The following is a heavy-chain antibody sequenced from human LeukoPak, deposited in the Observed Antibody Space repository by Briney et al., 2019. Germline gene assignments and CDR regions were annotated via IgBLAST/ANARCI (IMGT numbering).Heavy chain of an antibody. V-gene: IGHV3-9*01. J-gene: IGHJ4*02. CDR2: ISWNSGTI. Sequence: PRGSLRLSCAASGFTFDDYAMHWVRQAPGKGLEWVSGISWNSGTIGYADSVKGRFTISRDNAKNSLYLQMNSLRAEDTALYYCAKGNNYGQSNPHDYWGQGTLVTVSS. D-gene: IGHD4-17*01. CDR1: GFTFDDYA. CDR3: AKGNNYGQSNPHDY.